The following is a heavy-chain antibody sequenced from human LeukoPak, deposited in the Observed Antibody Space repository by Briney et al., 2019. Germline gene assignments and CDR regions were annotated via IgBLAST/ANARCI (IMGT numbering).Heavy chain of an antibody. Sequence: SETLSLTCTVSGGSISSSSNYWGWIRQPPGKGLEWIGNIYYTGSTYYNPSLRSRVTTSVDTSMNQFSLKLSSVTAADTAVYYCARRWFGEIYWGQGTLVTVSS. V-gene: IGHV4-39*01. J-gene: IGHJ1*01. D-gene: IGHD3-10*01. CDR3: ARRWFGEIY. CDR2: IYYTGST. CDR1: GGSISSSSNY.